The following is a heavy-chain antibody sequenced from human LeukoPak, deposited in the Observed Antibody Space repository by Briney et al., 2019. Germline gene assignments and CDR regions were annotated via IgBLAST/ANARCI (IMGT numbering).Heavy chain of an antibody. CDR1: GVSISSSNSY. D-gene: IGHD3-22*01. Sequence: ASETLSLTCIVSGVSISSSNSYWGWIRQPPGKGLEWIGSIYYSGNTYYNSSLKSRVTISIDTSKNQFSLKLSSVTAADTAVYYCARGYYDSSGYSDYWGQGTLVTVSS. CDR2: IYYSGNT. CDR3: ARGYYDSSGYSDY. J-gene: IGHJ4*02. V-gene: IGHV4-39*07.